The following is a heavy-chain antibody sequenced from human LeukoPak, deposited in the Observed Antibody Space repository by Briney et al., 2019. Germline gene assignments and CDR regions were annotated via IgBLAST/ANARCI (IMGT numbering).Heavy chain of an antibody. V-gene: IGHV4-59*11. CDR1: GGSISSHY. D-gene: IGHD4-23*01. J-gene: IGHJ5*02. Sequence: SETLSLTCTVSGGSISSHYWSWIRQPPGKGLEWIGYIYYSGSTNYNPSLKSRVTISVDTSKNQFSLKLSSVTAADTAVYYCARSPPRNLLTLKLTPAWFDPWGQGTLVTVSS. CDR2: IYYSGST. CDR3: ARSPPRNLLTLKLTPAWFDP.